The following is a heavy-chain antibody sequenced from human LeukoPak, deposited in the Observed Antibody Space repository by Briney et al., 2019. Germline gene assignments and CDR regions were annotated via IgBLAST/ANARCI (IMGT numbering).Heavy chain of an antibody. Sequence: GESLKISCKGSGYSFTIYWIAWVRQMPGKGLEWMGIIYPGDSDTRYSPSFQGQVTISADKSISTAYLQWSSLKASDTAMYYCARFGCSGGSCYRGGLRVFDYWGQGTLVTVSS. CDR1: GYSFTIYW. CDR2: IYPGDSDT. J-gene: IGHJ4*02. D-gene: IGHD2-15*01. CDR3: ARFGCSGGSCYRGGLRVFDY. V-gene: IGHV5-51*01.